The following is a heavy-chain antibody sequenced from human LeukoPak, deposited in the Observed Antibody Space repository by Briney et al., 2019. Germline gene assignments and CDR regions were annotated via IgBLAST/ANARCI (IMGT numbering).Heavy chain of an antibody. CDR3: ARVGAVAGGFDI. D-gene: IGHD6-19*01. V-gene: IGHV3-30*03. Sequence: GSLRLSCAASGFTFSSYGMHWVRQAPGKGLEWVAVISYDGSNKYYADSVKGRFTISRDNAKNTLHLQMNSLRAEDTAVYYCARVGAVAGGFDIWGQGTMVTVSS. J-gene: IGHJ3*02. CDR1: GFTFSSYG. CDR2: ISYDGSNK.